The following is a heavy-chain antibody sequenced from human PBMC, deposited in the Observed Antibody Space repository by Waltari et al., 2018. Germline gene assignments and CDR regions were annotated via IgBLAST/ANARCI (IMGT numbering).Heavy chain of an antibody. V-gene: IGHV4-34*01. CDR1: GGSFSGYY. CDR2: INHSGST. D-gene: IGHD2-15*01. Sequence: QVQLQQWGAGLLKPSETLSLTCAVYGGSFSGYYWSWIRQPPGKGLEWIGEINHSGSTNYNPSLKSRVTISVDTSKNQFSLKLSSVTAADTAVYYCARGGYCSGGSCYSSRLMDVWGKGTTVTVSS. J-gene: IGHJ6*03. CDR3: ARGGYCSGGSCYSSRLMDV.